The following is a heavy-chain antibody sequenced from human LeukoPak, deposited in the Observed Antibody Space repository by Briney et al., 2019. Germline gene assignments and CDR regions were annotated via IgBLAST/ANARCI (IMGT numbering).Heavy chain of an antibody. CDR2: ISGRGGST. D-gene: IGHD2-15*01. J-gene: IGHJ4*02. CDR3: ARTSSGGSCYLDY. CDR1: GFTFSSYG. Sequence: GGSLRLSCAASGFTFSSYGMSWVRQAPGKGLEWVSAISGRGGSTYYADSVKGRFTISRDNSKKTLYLQINSLRAEDTAVYYCARTSSGGSCYLDYWGQGTLVTVSS. V-gene: IGHV3-23*01.